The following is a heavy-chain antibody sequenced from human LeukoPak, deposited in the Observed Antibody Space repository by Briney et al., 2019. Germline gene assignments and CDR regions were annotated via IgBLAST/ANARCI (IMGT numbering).Heavy chain of an antibody. J-gene: IGHJ6*02. CDR3: AREVEVPSLLAGYYYYGMDV. Sequence: SVKVSCKASGGTFSSYAISWVRQAPGQGLEWMGGIIPIFATANYAQKFQGRVTITADESTSTAYMELSSLRSEDTAVYYCAREVEVPSLLAGYYYYGMDVWGQGTTVTVSS. V-gene: IGHV1-69*13. CDR2: IIPIFATA. CDR1: GGTFSSYA. D-gene: IGHD2-15*01.